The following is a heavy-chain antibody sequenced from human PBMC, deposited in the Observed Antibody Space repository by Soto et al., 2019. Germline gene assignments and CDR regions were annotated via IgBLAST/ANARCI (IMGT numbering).Heavy chain of an antibody. CDR3: ARDNPMYYDFWSGYFPPSPLDY. D-gene: IGHD3-3*01. CDR1: GFTFSSYA. V-gene: IGHV3-30*01. Sequence: GGSLRLSCAASGFTFSSYAMHWVRQAPGKGLEWVAVISYDGSNKYYADSVKGRFTISRDNSKNTLYLQMNSLRAEDTAVYYCARDNPMYYDFWSGYFPPSPLDYWGQGTLVTVSS. CDR2: ISYDGSNK. J-gene: IGHJ4*02.